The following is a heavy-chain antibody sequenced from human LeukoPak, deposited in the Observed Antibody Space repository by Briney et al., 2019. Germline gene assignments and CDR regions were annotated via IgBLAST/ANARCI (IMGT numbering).Heavy chain of an antibody. V-gene: IGHV4-4*07. J-gene: IGHJ4*02. CDR1: GGSISTYY. CDR3: ARDGVAAAGRFFDF. D-gene: IGHD6-25*01. CDR2: IYSSGST. Sequence: SETLPLTCTVSGGSISTYYWSWIRQPAGKGLERIGRIYSSGSTNYNPSLESRVTMSVDTSKNQFSLNLTSVTAADTAVYYCARDGVAAAGRFFDFWGQGTLVTASS.